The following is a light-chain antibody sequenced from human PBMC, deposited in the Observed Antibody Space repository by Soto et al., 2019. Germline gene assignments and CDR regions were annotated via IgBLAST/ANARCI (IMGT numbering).Light chain of an antibody. CDR2: DVS. CDR3: TSYTSSNTHV. V-gene: IGLV2-14*01. J-gene: IGLJ2*01. Sequence: QSALTQPASVSGSPGQSITISCTGTSSDVGGYNYVSWLQQHPGKVPKLIIYDVSSRPSGVSNRFSGSKSGNTASLTISGQQAEDGADYYCTSYTSSNTHVFGGGTKLTVL. CDR1: SSDVGGYNY.